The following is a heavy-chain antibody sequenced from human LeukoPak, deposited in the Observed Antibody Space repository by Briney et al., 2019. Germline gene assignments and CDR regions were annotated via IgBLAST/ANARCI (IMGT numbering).Heavy chain of an antibody. CDR3: ARVGVVVPAAWFDP. D-gene: IGHD2-2*01. CDR1: GYNFGIFG. J-gene: IGHJ5*02. V-gene: IGHV1-18*01. CDR2: ISADSGNT. Sequence: GASVKVSCKASGYNFGIFGMSWVRQAPGQGLEWMGRISADSGNTNYAQKLQGRVTMTTDTSTSTAYLELASLRSDDTAVYYCARVGVVVPAAWFDPWGQGTLVTVSS.